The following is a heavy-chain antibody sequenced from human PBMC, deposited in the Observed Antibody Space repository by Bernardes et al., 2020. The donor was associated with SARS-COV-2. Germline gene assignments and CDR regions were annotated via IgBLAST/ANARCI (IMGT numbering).Heavy chain of an antibody. CDR1: GYTLTELS. D-gene: IGHD1-1*01. J-gene: IGHJ5*02. CDR3: ATAPPVLHPDWFDP. Sequence: ASVKVSCKVSGYTLTELSMHWVRQAPGKGLEWMGGFDPEDGETIYAQKFQGRVTMTEDTSTDTAYMELSSLRSEDTAVYYCATAPPVLHPDWFDPWGQGTLVTDSS. CDR2: FDPEDGET. V-gene: IGHV1-24*01.